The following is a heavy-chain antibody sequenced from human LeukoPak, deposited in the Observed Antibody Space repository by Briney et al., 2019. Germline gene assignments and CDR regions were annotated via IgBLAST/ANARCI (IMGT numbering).Heavy chain of an antibody. CDR3: ATGAKTYYYDSRGYGL. CDR1: GYTLTELS. D-gene: IGHD3-22*01. CDR2: FDPEDGET. Sequence: ASVKVSCKVSGYTLTELSMHWVRQAPGKGLEWMGSFDPEDGETIYAQKFQGRDTMTEDTSTDTAYMELSSLRSEDTAVYYCATGAKTYYYDSRGYGLWGQGTLVTVSS. J-gene: IGHJ4*02. V-gene: IGHV1-24*01.